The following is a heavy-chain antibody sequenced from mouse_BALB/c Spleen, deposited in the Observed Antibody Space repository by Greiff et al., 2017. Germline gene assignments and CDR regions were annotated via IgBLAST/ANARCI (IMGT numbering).Heavy chain of an antibody. CDR1: GFTFSSYG. J-gene: IGHJ1*01. CDR2: ISSGGSYT. CDR3: ARQGGSSWYFDV. Sequence: EVQLQESGGDLVKPGGSLKLSCAASGFTFSSYGMSWVRQTPDKRLEWVATISSGGSYTYYPDSVKGRFTISRDNAKNTLYLQMSSLKSEDTAMYYCARQGGSSWYFDVWGAGTTVTVSS. D-gene: IGHD1-1*01. V-gene: IGHV5-6*01.